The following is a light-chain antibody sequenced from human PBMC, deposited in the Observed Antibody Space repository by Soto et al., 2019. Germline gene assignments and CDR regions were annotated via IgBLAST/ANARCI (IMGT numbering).Light chain of an antibody. CDR2: ATS. CDR1: QSISIY. J-gene: IGKJ2*01. CDR3: QQTYSGPQT. Sequence: DIQMTQSPSSQSASVGDRVTITCRASQSISIYANWYQQKAGKAPKLLIYATSTLQSGVPSRFSGSGSGTDFTLTISSLQPEDFAIYYCQQTYSGPQTFGQGTRL. V-gene: IGKV1-39*01.